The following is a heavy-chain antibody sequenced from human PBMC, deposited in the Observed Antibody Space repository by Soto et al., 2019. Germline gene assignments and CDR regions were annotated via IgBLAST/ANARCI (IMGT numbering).Heavy chain of an antibody. J-gene: IGHJ3*02. V-gene: IGHV4-34*01. CDR1: GGSFSGYY. CDR2: DNPTGST. D-gene: IGHD6-19*01. Sequence: QVQVQQWGAGLLKSSETLSLTCAVYGGSFSGYYWSWIRQSPGKGLEWIGEDNPTGSTKYNPSLKSRVTISVDTSKNQFSLNLNSVTASDTALYYCARSREQWLVDAFDIWGQGTMVTVSS. CDR3: ARSREQWLVDAFDI.